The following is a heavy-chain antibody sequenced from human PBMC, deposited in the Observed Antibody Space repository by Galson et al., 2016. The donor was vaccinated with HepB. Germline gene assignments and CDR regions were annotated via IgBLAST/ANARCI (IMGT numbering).Heavy chain of an antibody. Sequence: TLSLTCAVSGGSISSGGYSWSWIRQPPGKGLEWIGYIYHSGITYYNPSLKNRVSISVDTSKNQFSLKLDSVTAADTAVYYCAVIRRRFCSGGSCRPIDSWGQGTLVSVSA. D-gene: IGHD2-15*01. CDR2: IYHSGIT. V-gene: IGHV4-30-2*01. CDR1: GGSISSGGYS. CDR3: AVIRRRFCSGGSCRPIDS. J-gene: IGHJ4*02.